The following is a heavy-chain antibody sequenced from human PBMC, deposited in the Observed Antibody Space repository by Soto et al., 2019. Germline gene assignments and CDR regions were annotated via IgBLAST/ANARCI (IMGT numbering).Heavy chain of an antibody. CDR3: ARDVRYSYAPSWFDP. V-gene: IGHV4-59*01. D-gene: IGHD5-18*01. J-gene: IGHJ5*02. CDR1: GGSISGYY. Sequence: SETLSLTCTVSGGSISGYYWSWIRQPPGKGLEWIGYVYYSGSTNYNPSLKSRGTISVDTSKNQFSLKLSSVTAADTAVYYCARDVRYSYAPSWFDPWGQGTLVTVSS. CDR2: VYYSGST.